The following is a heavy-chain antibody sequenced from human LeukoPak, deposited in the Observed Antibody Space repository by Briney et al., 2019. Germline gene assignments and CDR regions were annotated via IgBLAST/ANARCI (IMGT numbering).Heavy chain of an antibody. D-gene: IGHD3/OR15-3a*01. CDR2: IKTDGSET. CDR3: ARDFPDWSDAFDI. V-gene: IGHV3-7*03. CDR1: GFSFSNYW. Sequence: GGSLRLSCAASGFSFSNYWMGWVRQAPGKGLACVANIKTDGSETYYVDSVKDRFTISRDNSKNMLFLQMNSLRADDTAIYFCARDFPDWSDAFDIWGQGTMVTVSS. J-gene: IGHJ3*02.